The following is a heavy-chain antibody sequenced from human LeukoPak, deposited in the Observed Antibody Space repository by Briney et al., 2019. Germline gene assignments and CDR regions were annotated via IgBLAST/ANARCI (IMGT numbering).Heavy chain of an antibody. CDR1: GFTFSSYS. J-gene: IGHJ6*03. CDR2: INWNGGST. D-gene: IGHD2-15*01. CDR3: ARERVVAATPGRYYYYYYMDV. Sequence: PGGSLRLSCAASGFTFSSYSMNWVRQAPGKGLEWVSGINWNGGSTGYADSVKGRFTISRDNAKNSLYLQMNSLRAEDTALYYCARERVVAATPGRYYYYYYMDVWGKGTTVTVSS. V-gene: IGHV3-20*04.